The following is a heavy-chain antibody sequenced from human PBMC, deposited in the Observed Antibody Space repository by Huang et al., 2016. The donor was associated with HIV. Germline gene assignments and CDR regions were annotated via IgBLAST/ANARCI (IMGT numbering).Heavy chain of an antibody. V-gene: IGHV3-15*01. D-gene: IGHD4-17*01. CDR3: TTDLTTTVTTADY. Sequence: EVQLVESGGGLVKPGGSLRLSCAASGLTFSSAWMSWVREAAGKGLEWVARIKTKPDGGTTDYAAPVKGRFSISRDDSKNTLYLQMNSLKTEDTAIYYCTTDLTTTVTTADYWGQGTLVTVSS. J-gene: IGHJ4*02. CDR1: GLTFSSAW. CDR2: IKTKPDGGTT.